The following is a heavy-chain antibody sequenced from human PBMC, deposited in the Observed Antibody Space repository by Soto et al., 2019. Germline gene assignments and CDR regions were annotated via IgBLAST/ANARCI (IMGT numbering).Heavy chain of an antibody. CDR3: VRYGSGSYMKGLDV. V-gene: IGHV4-34*01. D-gene: IGHD3-10*01. CDR1: GGSLSGYY. Sequence: SETLSLTCDVYGGSLSGYYWSWIRQPPGKGLEWVGEINHSGSTNYNPSLKSAVTISADTSKNQFSLKLSSVTAADTAVYYCVRYGSGSYMKGLDVWGQGTTVTVSS. J-gene: IGHJ6*02. CDR2: INHSGST.